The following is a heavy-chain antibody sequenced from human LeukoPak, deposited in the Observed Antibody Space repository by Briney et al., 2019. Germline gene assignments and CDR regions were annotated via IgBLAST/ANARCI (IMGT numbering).Heavy chain of an antibody. Sequence: ASVKVSCKASGYTFTGYYMHWVRQAPGQGLEWMGWINPNSGGTNYAQKFQGRVTMTRDTSISTAYMELSRLRSDDTAVYYCAIPEVAAPINPFYWGQGTLVTVSS. CDR2: INPNSGGT. J-gene: IGHJ4*02. CDR3: AIPEVAAPINPFY. D-gene: IGHD6-13*01. CDR1: GYTFTGYY. V-gene: IGHV1-2*02.